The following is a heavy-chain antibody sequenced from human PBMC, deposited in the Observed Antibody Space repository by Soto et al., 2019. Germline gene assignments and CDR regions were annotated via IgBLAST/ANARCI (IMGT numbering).Heavy chain of an antibody. CDR1: GFPFSVYA. D-gene: IGHD3-22*01. CDR2: IADTIGTS. CDR3: AKAKWLLVGYYFDS. J-gene: IGHJ4*02. Sequence: HPGGSLRLSCAASGFPFSVYAMAWVRQAPGKGLEWVSTIADTIGTSYYADSVKGRFTLSRDISTNTLHLQMNSLRVDDTAVYYCAKAKWLLVGYYFDSWGQGTLVTVCS. V-gene: IGHV3-23*01.